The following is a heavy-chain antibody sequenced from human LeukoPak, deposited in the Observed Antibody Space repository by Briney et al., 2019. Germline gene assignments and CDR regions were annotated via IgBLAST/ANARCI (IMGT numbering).Heavy chain of an antibody. D-gene: IGHD1-26*01. Sequence: AGGSLRLSCAASVFTFSSYDMYWVRQAPGKGLDWVAFVRYDGSQKYYADSVKGRFTLSRDNSKNTLYLQMNSLRAEDTAVFYCAKGGARLHSYYFDYWGQGTLVTVSS. CDR1: VFTFSSYD. CDR3: AKGGARLHSYYFDY. J-gene: IGHJ4*02. CDR2: VRYDGSQK. V-gene: IGHV3-30*02.